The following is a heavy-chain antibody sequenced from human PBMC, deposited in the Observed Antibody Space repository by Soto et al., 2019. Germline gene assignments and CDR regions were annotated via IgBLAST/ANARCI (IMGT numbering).Heavy chain of an antibody. CDR2: ISGSGRST. Sequence: PVGSLRLSCAASGFTFSSYAMSWVRQAPGKGLEWVSAISGSGRSTHYADSVKGRFTISRDNSKNTLYLQMNSLRAEDTAVYYCAKEGPVVTFYYYYGMDGWGQGTTVTVSS. CDR1: GFTFSSYA. D-gene: IGHD2-21*02. J-gene: IGHJ6*02. V-gene: IGHV3-23*01. CDR3: AKEGPVVTFYYYYGMDG.